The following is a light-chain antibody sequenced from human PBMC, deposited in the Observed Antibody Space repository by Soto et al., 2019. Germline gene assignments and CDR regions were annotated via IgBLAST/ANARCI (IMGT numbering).Light chain of an antibody. J-gene: IGKJ3*01. CDR2: AAT. V-gene: IGKV1-12*01. CDR3: RQADTFPFT. Sequence: IQMTQSPSSVSASVGDRVTITCRASQDISSLLAWYQHKPGKAPKLLIYAATTLQSGVPSRFSGSESGTEFTLTISSLQPDDFATYYCRQADTFPFTFGPGTKVDIK. CDR1: QDISSL.